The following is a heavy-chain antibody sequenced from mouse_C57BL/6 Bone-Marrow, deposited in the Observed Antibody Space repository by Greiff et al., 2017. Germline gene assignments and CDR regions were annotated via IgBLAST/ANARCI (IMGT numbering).Heavy chain of an antibody. CDR1: GFNIKDDY. Sequence: VQLKQSGAELVRPGASVKLSCTASGFNIKDDYMHWVKQRPEQGLEWIGWIDPENGDTEYASKFQGKATITADTSSNTAYLQLSSLTSEDTAVYYCTTPITTVVFDYWGQGTTLTVSS. J-gene: IGHJ2*01. CDR2: IDPENGDT. D-gene: IGHD1-1*01. V-gene: IGHV14-4*01. CDR3: TTPITTVVFDY.